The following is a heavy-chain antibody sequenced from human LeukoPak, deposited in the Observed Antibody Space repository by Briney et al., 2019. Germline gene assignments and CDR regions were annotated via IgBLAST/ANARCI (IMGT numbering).Heavy chain of an antibody. CDR1: GFIFNTYV. Sequence: GGSLRLSCAASGFIFNTYVMHWVRQAPGKGLEWLAFIRYDGSNKNYADSVKGRFTISRDNSKNTLYLQMNSLRAEDTAVYYCAKDVRRYCSGGSCRPLGYMDVWGKGTTVTVSS. V-gene: IGHV3-30*02. J-gene: IGHJ6*03. D-gene: IGHD2-15*01. CDR2: IRYDGSNK. CDR3: AKDVRRYCSGGSCRPLGYMDV.